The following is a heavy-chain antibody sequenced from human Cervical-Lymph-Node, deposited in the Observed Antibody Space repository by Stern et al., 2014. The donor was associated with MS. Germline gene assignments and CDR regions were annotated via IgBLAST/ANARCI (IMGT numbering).Heavy chain of an antibody. V-gene: IGHV1-46*01. CDR1: GYTFTSYY. Sequence: VQLVQSGAEVKKPGASVKVSCKASGYTFTSYYIHWVRQAPGPGLEWMGILNPRGGNTTYEQKFQGRVTMTRDTSTSTVYMELSSLRSEDTAVYYCARDFIVVVVGATHPADHYYYYGMDVWGQGTTVTVSS. J-gene: IGHJ6*02. CDR3: ARDFIVVVVGATHPADHYYYYGMDV. D-gene: IGHD2-15*01. CDR2: LNPRGGNT.